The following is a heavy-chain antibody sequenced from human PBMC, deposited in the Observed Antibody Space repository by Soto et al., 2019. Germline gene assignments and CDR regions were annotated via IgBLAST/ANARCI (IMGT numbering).Heavy chain of an antibody. CDR3: ARWYGGNSGDY. V-gene: IGHV1-8*01. CDR2: MNPNSGDT. D-gene: IGHD2-21*02. CDR1: GYTFTSYD. J-gene: IGHJ4*02. Sequence: QVQLVQSGAEVKKPGASVKVSCKASGYTFTSYDITWVQQATGQGPEWMGWMNPNSGDTHYAQTFQGRVTMTRNTSISTAYMELSSLRSEDTAMYYCARWYGGNSGDYWGQGTLVTVSS.